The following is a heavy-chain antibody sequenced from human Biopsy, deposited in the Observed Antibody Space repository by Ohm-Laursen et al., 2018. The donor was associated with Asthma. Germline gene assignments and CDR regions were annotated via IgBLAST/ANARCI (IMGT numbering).Heavy chain of an antibody. CDR3: VRDGTDDAFDI. D-gene: IGHD1-1*01. CDR1: GFSFSEFA. CDR2: ISKDASTQ. V-gene: IGHV3-30*01. J-gene: IGHJ3*02. Sequence: LSLTCAASGFSFSEFAIHWVRQAPGKGLEWVGVISKDASTQDYADSVKGRFTMVRDNSKNTLDLQMNSLREEDTAVYYCVRDGTDDAFDIWGQGTVVSVSS.